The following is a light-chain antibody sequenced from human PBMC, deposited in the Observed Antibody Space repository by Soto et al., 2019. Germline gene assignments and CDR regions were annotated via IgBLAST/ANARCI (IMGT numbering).Light chain of an antibody. Sequence: EIVLTQSPGTLSLSPGERATLSCRASQSVNNNYLGWYHQRPGQAPRLLIYSASSRATGIPDRFSGSGSGTDFTLTISRLEPEDFAVYYCQQYGSSPWTFGQGTKVDI. CDR1: QSVNNNY. V-gene: IGKV3-20*01. J-gene: IGKJ1*01. CDR2: SAS. CDR3: QQYGSSPWT.